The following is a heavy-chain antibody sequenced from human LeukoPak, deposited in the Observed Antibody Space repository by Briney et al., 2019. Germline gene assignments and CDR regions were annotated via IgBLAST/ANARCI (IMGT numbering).Heavy chain of an antibody. CDR1: GYTFTSYG. Sequence: GASVKVSCKASGYTFTSYGISWVRQAPGQGLEWMGWISGYNGETNNAQKFQGRVTMTTDTSTSTACMELRSLRSDDTAVYYCARDRWYDKSDYYYNLDHWGQGTLVTVSS. CDR2: ISGYNGET. CDR3: ARDRWYDKSDYYYNLDH. D-gene: IGHD3-22*01. V-gene: IGHV1-18*01. J-gene: IGHJ4*02.